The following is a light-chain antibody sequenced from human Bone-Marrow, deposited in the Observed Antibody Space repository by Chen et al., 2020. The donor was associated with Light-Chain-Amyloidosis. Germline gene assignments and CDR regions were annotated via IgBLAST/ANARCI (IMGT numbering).Light chain of an antibody. J-gene: IGKJ2*03. CDR3: HQYYSPDS. Sequence: EILKTQSPDSLALSPGQRATINCKSSQSVLYSSNNKNYLAWYQQKPGQPPNLLIYWASTRKSGVPDRFSGSGSGTDFTLTISSLQAEDVAVYYCHQYYSPDSFGQGTKLEIK. V-gene: IGKV4-1*01. CDR2: WAS. CDR1: QSVLYSSNNKNY.